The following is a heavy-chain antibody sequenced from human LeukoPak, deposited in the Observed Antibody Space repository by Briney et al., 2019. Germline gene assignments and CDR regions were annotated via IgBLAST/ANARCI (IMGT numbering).Heavy chain of an antibody. Sequence: GGSLRLSCAASGFTFSSYWMHWVRQAPGKGLVWVSRINSDGSSTSYADSVKGRFTISRGNAKNTLYLQMNSLRAEDTAVYYCARGSIKQQLFYYYYYYMDVWGKGTTVTVSS. J-gene: IGHJ6*03. D-gene: IGHD6-13*01. CDR1: GFTFSSYW. V-gene: IGHV3-74*01. CDR3: ARGSIKQQLFYYYYYYMDV. CDR2: INSDGSST.